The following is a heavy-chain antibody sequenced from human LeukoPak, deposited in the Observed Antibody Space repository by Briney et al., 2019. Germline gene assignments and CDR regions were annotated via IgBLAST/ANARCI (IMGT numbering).Heavy chain of an antibody. V-gene: IGHV1-2*02. CDR1: GYTLTGYY. D-gene: IGHD2-2*01. CDR2: INPNSGGT. J-gene: IGHJ4*02. Sequence: ASVKVSCKASGYTLTGYYMHWVRQAPGQGLEWMGWINPNSGGTNYAQKFQGRATMTRDTSISTAYMKLSRLRSDDTAVYYCARAFSSTRPEFDYWGQGTLVTVSS. CDR3: ARAFSSTRPEFDY.